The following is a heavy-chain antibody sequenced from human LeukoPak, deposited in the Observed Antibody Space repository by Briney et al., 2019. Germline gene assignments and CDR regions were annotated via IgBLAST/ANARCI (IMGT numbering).Heavy chain of an antibody. Sequence: EASVKVSCKASGYTLTSYGISWVRQAPGQGLEWMRWISAYNGNTNYAQKLQGRVTMTIDTSTSTAYMELRSLRSDDTAAYYCARAWGSSWYRPTYYYYYMDVWGKGTTVTVSS. CDR1: GYTLTSYG. J-gene: IGHJ6*03. CDR3: ARAWGSSWYRPTYYYYYMDV. CDR2: ISAYNGNT. V-gene: IGHV1-18*01. D-gene: IGHD6-13*01.